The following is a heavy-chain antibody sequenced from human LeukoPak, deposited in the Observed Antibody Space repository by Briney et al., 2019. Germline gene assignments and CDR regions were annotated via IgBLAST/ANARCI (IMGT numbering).Heavy chain of an antibody. V-gene: IGHV3-15*01. Sequence: GGSLRLSCAASGFTFSNAWMSWVRQAPGKGLEWVGRIKSKTDGGTTDYAAPVKGRFTISRDDSKNTLYLQMNSLKTEDTAVYYCTTEPTTSWSWFGELFSAAVWGQGTLVTVSS. CDR1: GFTFSNAW. D-gene: IGHD3-10*01. CDR2: IKSKTDGGTT. CDR3: TTEPTTSWSWFGELFSAAV. J-gene: IGHJ4*02.